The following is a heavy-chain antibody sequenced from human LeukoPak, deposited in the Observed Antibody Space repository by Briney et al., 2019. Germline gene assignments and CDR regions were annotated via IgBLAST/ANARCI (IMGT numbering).Heavy chain of an antibody. CDR1: GFTVSTNP. V-gene: IGHV3-53*01. CDR3: ARRAGAYSHPYDY. CDR2: IYSDNT. Sequence: GGSLRLSCTVSGFTVSTNPMSWVRQAPGKGLEWVSFIYSDNTHYSDSVKGRFTISRDNSKNTLYLQMNSLRAEDTAVYYCARRAGAYSHPYDYWGQGTLVTVSS. D-gene: IGHD4/OR15-4a*01. J-gene: IGHJ4*02.